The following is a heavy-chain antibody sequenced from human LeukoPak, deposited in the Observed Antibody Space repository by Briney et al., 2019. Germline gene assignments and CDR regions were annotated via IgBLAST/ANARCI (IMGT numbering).Heavy chain of an antibody. D-gene: IGHD2/OR15-2a*01. CDR2: IYSGGST. V-gene: IGHV3-66*01. J-gene: IGHJ4*02. CDR1: GFTVSTNY. CDR3: ASSPKLWYYFDY. Sequence: PGGSLRLSCAASGFTVSTNYMSWLRPAPGQGLEWVSVIYSGGSTYYADSVKGRFTISRDNSKNTLYLQMNSLRAEDTAVYYCASSPKLWYYFDYWGQGTLVTVSS.